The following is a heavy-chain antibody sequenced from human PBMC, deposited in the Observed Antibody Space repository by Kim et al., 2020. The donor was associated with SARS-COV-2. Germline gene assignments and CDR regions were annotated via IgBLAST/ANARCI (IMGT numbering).Heavy chain of an antibody. CDR3: AKDKGIQLWSFDY. J-gene: IGHJ4*02. D-gene: IGHD5-18*01. V-gene: IGHV3-23*03. Sequence: YADSVKGRFTISRDNPKNTLYLQMNSLRAEDTAVYYCAKDKGIQLWSFDYWGQGTLVTVSS.